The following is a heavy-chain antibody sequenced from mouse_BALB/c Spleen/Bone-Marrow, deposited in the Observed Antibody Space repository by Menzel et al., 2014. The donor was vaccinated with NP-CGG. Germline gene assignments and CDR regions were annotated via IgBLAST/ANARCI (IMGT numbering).Heavy chain of an antibody. CDR1: GFDFSGFR. D-gene: IGHD2-3*01. V-gene: IGHV4-1*02. CDR2: INPDSNTI. Sequence: EVKLMESGGGLVQPGRSLKLSCAASGFDFSGFRMGWVRQAPGKGLEWIGEINPDSNTINYTPSLKDRFIISRDNAKNTLYLQMSKVRSEDTALYYCARLGYYGGFAYWGQGTLVTASA. J-gene: IGHJ3*01. CDR3: ARLGYYGGFAY.